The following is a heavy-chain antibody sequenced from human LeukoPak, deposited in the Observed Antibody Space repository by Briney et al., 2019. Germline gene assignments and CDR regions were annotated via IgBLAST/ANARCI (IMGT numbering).Heavy chain of an antibody. CDR2: ISAYNGNT. CDR3: ARVPYCSGGSCYSGAYFQH. CDR1: GYTFTSYG. J-gene: IGHJ1*01. D-gene: IGHD2-15*01. Sequence: ASVKVSCKASGYTFTSYGISWVRQAPGQGLEWMGWISAYNGNTNYAQKLQGRVTMTTDTSTSTAYMELRSLRSDDTAVYYCARVPYCSGGSCYSGAYFQHWGQGTLVTVSS. V-gene: IGHV1-18*01.